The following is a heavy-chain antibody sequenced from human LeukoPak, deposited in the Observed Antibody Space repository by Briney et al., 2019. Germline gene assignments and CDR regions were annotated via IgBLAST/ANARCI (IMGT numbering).Heavy chain of an antibody. D-gene: IGHD3-22*01. J-gene: IGHJ1*01. V-gene: IGHV3-30*02. Sequence: GGSLRLSCAASGFTFSSYGMHWVRQAPGKGLEWVAFIRYDGSNKYYADSVKGRFTISRDNAKNSLYLQMNSLRAEDTAVYYCARPTTYSYDSRGYYYKYFQHWGQGTLVTVSS. CDR2: IRYDGSNK. CDR3: ARPTTYSYDSRGYYYKYFQH. CDR1: GFTFSSYG.